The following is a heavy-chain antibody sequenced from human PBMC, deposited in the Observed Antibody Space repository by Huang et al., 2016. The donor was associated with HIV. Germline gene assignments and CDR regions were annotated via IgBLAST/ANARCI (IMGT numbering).Heavy chain of an antibody. J-gene: IGHJ6*03. D-gene: IGHD3-10*01. CDR3: ARHREGPVAYYSGWGSHLNYRDV. V-gene: IGHV4-39*01. CDR2: IYYRGRT. Sequence: QLLLQESGPGLVKPSEALALTCAVSGGSIRSSDYHWGWIRQPPGKGLEWIGGIYYRGRTHYSPSLKSRVTIAVDTSKNLFFLNLTSMTAADTAVYYCARHREGPVAYYSGWGSHLNYRDVWGRGRTVVVSS. CDR1: GGSIRSSDYH.